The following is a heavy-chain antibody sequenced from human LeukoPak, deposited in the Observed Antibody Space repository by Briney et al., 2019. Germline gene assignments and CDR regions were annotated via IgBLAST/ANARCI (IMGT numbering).Heavy chain of an antibody. Sequence: SETLSLTCAVSGYSITSSSWWGWIRQPPGKGLEWIGYIYHSGTTYYNPSLQSRVTMSVDTSKNQFSLKLSSVTAVDTAVYYCARKENVYYYFDYWGQGTLVTVST. V-gene: IGHV4-28*01. CDR1: GYSITSSSW. D-gene: IGHD3-10*01. J-gene: IGHJ4*02. CDR3: ARKENVYYYFDY. CDR2: IYHSGTT.